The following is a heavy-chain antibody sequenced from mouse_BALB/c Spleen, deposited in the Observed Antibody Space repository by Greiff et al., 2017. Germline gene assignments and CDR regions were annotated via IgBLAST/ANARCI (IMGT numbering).Heavy chain of an antibody. CDR2: IDPENGDT. Sequence: EVKLMESGAELVRSGASVKLSCTASGFNIKDYYMHWVKQRPEQGLEWIGWIDPENGDTEYAPKFQGKATMTADTSSNTAYLQLSSLTSEDTAVYFCARGVWLRRGLAYWGQGTLVTVSA. V-gene: IGHV14-4*02. D-gene: IGHD2-2*01. CDR3: ARGVWLRRGLAY. J-gene: IGHJ3*01. CDR1: GFNIKDYY.